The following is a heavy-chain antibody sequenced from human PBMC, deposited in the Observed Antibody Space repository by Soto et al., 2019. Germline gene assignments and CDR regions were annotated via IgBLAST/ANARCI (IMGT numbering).Heavy chain of an antibody. D-gene: IGHD6-13*01. Sequence: QVQLQESGPGLVKPSETLSLTCTVSGGSVSSGSYYWSWIRQPPGKGLEWIGYIYYSGSTNYNPSLKSRVTISVDTSKNQSSLKLSSVTAADTAVYYCARESSGNIGYWGQGTLVTVSS. V-gene: IGHV4-61*01. CDR1: GGSVSSGSYY. CDR3: ARESSGNIGY. CDR2: IYYSGST. J-gene: IGHJ4*02.